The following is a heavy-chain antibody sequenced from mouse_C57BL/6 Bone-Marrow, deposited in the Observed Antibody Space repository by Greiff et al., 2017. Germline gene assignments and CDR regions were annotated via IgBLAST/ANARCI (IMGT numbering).Heavy chain of an antibody. CDR2: IDPSDSYT. D-gene: IGHD1-1*01. Sequence: VQLQQPGAELVKPGASVKLSCKASGYTFTSYWMQWVKQRPGQGLEWIGEIDPSDSYTNYNQKFKGKATLTVDTSSSTAYMQLSSLTSEDSAVYYCARENYYGSSYWFAYWGQGTRVTVSA. CDR1: GYTFTSYW. CDR3: ARENYYGSSYWFAY. V-gene: IGHV1-50*01. J-gene: IGHJ3*01.